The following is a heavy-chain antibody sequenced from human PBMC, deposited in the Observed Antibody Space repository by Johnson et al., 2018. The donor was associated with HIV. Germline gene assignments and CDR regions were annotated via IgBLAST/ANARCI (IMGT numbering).Heavy chain of an antibody. D-gene: IGHD6-13*01. CDR2: TRNKANSYTT. V-gene: IGHV3-72*01. CDR3: ARGKGAAAAEAFDI. CDR1: GFTFSDHY. Sequence: VQLVESGGGLVQPGGSLRLSCAASGFTFSDHYMDWVRQTPGKGLEWVGRTRNKANSYTTEYAASVKGRFTISRDDSKNSVNLQMNSLRAGDTAVYYCARGKGAAAAEAFDIWGQGTMVTVSS. J-gene: IGHJ3*02.